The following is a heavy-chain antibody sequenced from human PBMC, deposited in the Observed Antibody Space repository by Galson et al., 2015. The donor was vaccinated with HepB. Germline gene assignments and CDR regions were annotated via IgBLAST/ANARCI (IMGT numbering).Heavy chain of an antibody. CDR2: MNPNSGNT. CDR1: GYTFTSYD. Sequence: SVKVSCKASGYTFTSYDINWVRQATGQGLEWMGWMNPNSGNTGYAQKFQGRVTMTRNTSISTAYMELSSLRSGDTAVYYCARFDYGDGWFDPWGQGTLVTVSS. J-gene: IGHJ5*02. CDR3: ARFDYGDGWFDP. D-gene: IGHD4-17*01. V-gene: IGHV1-8*01.